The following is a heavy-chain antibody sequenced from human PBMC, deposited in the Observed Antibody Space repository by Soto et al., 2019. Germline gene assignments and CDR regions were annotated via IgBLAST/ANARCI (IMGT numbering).Heavy chain of an antibody. CDR1: GYSFSSYW. Sequence: LGESLKISCKASGYSFSSYWIGWVRQMPGKGLEWMGIIYPSDSETIYSPSFQGQVTISADKSIRTAYLQWSSLQASDTAMYFCARSGYYCSGGSCYSPYYYYGLDVWGQGTTVTVSS. CDR3: ARSGYYCSGGSCYSPYYYYGLDV. CDR2: IYPSDSET. V-gene: IGHV5-51*01. J-gene: IGHJ6*02. D-gene: IGHD2-15*01.